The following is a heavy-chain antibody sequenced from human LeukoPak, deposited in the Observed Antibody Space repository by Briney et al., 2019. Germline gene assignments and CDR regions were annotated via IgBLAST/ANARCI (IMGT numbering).Heavy chain of an antibody. Sequence: GGSLRLSCAASGIIFSSYSMNWVRQAPGKGLVWVSSISSSSSYIYYADSVKGRFTISRDNAKNSLYLQMNSLRAEDTAVYYCAVTYYDFWSGYSHWGQGTLVTVSS. V-gene: IGHV3-21*01. CDR3: AVTYYDFWSGYSH. J-gene: IGHJ4*02. CDR2: ISSSSSYI. CDR1: GIIFSSYS. D-gene: IGHD3-3*01.